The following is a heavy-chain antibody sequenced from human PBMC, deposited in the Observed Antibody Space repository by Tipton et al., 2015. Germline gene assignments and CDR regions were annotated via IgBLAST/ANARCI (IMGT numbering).Heavy chain of an antibody. J-gene: IGHJ4*01. V-gene: IGHV1-18*01. CDR2: ISAYNGNT. CDR1: GYTFTNYG. CDR3: VRGGADYED. D-gene: IGHD4-17*01. Sequence: QSGAEVKKPGASVKVSCKTSGYTFTNYGISWVRQAPGQGLERMGWISAYNGNTNNAQKFQGRVTMTTDTSTSTGYMELGSLRSDDTAVYYCVRGGADYEDWGHGTLVTVSS.